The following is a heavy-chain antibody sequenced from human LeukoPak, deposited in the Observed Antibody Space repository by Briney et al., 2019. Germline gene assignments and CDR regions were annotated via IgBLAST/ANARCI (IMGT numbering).Heavy chain of an antibody. CDR3: ATSGGRG. CDR2: ISGSGRTT. J-gene: IGHJ4*02. V-gene: IGHV3-23*01. Sequence: GGSLRLSCAASGFTFNTYDMSWVRQAPGKGLEWVSAISGSGRTTHYADSVKGRFTISRDNSKNTLYLQMNSLRAQETAICYCATSGGRGWGQGTLVTVSS. CDR1: GFTFNTYD.